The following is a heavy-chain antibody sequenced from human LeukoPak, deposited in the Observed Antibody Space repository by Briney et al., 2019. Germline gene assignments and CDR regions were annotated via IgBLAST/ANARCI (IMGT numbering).Heavy chain of an antibody. Sequence: SETLSLTCTVSGGSISSYYWSWIRQPPGKGLEWIGYIYYSGSTNYNPSLKSRVTISVDTSKNQFSLKLSSVTAADTAVYYCARGFFAEPKENWFDPWGQGTLVTVSS. CDR3: ARGFFAEPKENWFDP. D-gene: IGHD1-14*01. CDR1: GGSISSYY. J-gene: IGHJ5*02. CDR2: IYYSGST. V-gene: IGHV4-59*01.